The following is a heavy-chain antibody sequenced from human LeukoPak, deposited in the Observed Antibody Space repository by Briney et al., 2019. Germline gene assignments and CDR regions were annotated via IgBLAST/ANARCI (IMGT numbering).Heavy chain of an antibody. CDR1: GFTFSSYA. V-gene: IGHV3-23*01. CDR2: ISGSGGST. D-gene: IGHD3-9*01. J-gene: IGHJ3*02. CDR3: AKDRSRYDILTGYYLGYAFDI. Sequence: GGSLRLSCAASGFTFSSYAMSWVRQAPGKGLEWVSAISGSGGSTYYADSVKGRFTISRDNSKNTLYLQMNSLRAEDTAAYYCAKDRSRYDILTGYYLGYAFDIWGQGTMVTVSS.